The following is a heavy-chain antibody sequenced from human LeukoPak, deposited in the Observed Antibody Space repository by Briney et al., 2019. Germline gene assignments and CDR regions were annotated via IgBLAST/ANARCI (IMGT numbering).Heavy chain of an antibody. CDR1: GGTFSSYA. CDR2: ITPILGIA. V-gene: IGHV1-69*04. J-gene: IGHJ4*02. CDR3: ARDRGGGYSSGWFPTD. Sequence: ASVKVSCKASGGTFSSYAISWVRQAPGQGLEWMGRITPILGIANYAQKFQGRVTITADKSTSTAYMELSSLRSEDTAVYYCARDRGGGYSSGWFPTDWGQGTLVTVSS. D-gene: IGHD6-19*01.